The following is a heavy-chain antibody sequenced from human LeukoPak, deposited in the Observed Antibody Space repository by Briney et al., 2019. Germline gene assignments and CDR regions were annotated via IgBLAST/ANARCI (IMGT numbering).Heavy chain of an antibody. CDR2: IYYSGST. CDR3: ARVSSVRTAFDY. CDR1: GGSISSYY. Sequence: SETLSLTCTVSGGSISSYYWSWIRQPPGKGLEWIGYIYYSGSTNYNPSLKSRVTISVDTSKNQFSLKLSSVTAADTAVYHCARVSSVRTAFDYWGQGTLVTVSS. J-gene: IGHJ4*02. V-gene: IGHV4-59*01.